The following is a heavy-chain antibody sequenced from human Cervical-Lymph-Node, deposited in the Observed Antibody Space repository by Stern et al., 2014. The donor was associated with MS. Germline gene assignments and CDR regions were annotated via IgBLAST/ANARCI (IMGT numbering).Heavy chain of an antibody. J-gene: IGHJ4*02. CDR2: ISPYNGNT. CDR3: ARGGSGWPFDH. CDR1: GYSFTIYG. V-gene: IGHV1-18*01. Sequence: VQLVESGAEVKKPGASVKVSCKASGYSFTIYGISWVRQAPGQGLEWMGWISPYNGNTNYVQKLQGRVTMTIDTSTSTAYMELGNLRSDDTAVYYCARGGSGWPFDHWGQGTLGTVSS. D-gene: IGHD6-19*01.